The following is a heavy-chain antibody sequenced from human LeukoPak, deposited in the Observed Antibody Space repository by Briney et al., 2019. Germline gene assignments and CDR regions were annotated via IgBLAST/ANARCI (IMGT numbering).Heavy chain of an antibody. J-gene: IGHJ5*02. CDR3: ARPHGYYDSSGYLNWFDP. CDR1: GGSISSSSYY. Sequence: SETLSLTCTVSGGSISSSSYYWGWIRQPPGKGLVWIGSIYYSGSTYYNPSLKSRVTISVDTSKNQFSLKLSSVTAADTAVYYCARPHGYYDSSGYLNWFDPWGQGTLVTVSS. D-gene: IGHD3-22*01. CDR2: IYYSGST. V-gene: IGHV4-39*01.